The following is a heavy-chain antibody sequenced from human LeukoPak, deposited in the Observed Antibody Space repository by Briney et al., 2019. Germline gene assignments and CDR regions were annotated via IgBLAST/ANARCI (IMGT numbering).Heavy chain of an antibody. Sequence: ASVKVSCKASGYTFTSYYMHWVRQAPGQGLEWMGIINPSGGSTSYAQKFQGRVTMTRDMSTSTVYMELSSLRSEDTAVYYCARYRYDYYFDYWGQGTLVTVSS. J-gene: IGHJ4*02. CDR1: GYTFTSYY. CDR2: INPSGGST. D-gene: IGHD5-12*01. V-gene: IGHV1-46*01. CDR3: ARYRYDYYFDY.